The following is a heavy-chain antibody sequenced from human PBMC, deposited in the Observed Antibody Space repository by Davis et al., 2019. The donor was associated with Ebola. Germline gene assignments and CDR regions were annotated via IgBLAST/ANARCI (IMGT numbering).Heavy chain of an antibody. CDR3: AKDTRVSYYYNMDV. CDR1: GFTFSSYA. J-gene: IGHJ6*02. Sequence: GESLKISCAASGFTFSSYAMHWVRQAPGKGLEWVAVISYDGSNKYYADSVKGRFTISRDNAKNSLYLQMNSLRTEDTALYYCAKDTRVSYYYNMDVWGQGTTVTVSS. CDR2: ISYDGSNK. V-gene: IGHV3-30-3*01.